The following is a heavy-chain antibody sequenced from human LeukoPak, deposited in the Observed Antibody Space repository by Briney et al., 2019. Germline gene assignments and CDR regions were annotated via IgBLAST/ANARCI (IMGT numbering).Heavy chain of an antibody. Sequence: GGSLRLSCAASGFTFSSYWMSWVRQAPGKGLERVANIKQNGSDKYYVESVKGRFTISRDNAKNSLYLQTNSLRAEDTAVYYCARAREVKSGWYANDYWGQGTLVTVSS. CDR2: IKQNGSDK. V-gene: IGHV3-7*01. J-gene: IGHJ4*02. D-gene: IGHD6-19*01. CDR3: ARAREVKSGWYANDY. CDR1: GFTFSSYW.